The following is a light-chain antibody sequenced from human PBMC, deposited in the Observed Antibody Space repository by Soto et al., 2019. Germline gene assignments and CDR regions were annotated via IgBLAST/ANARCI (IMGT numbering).Light chain of an antibody. Sequence: ILMTQSPATLSVSPGERVTLSCRASQSVNSNLAWYQQKPAQAPRLLIYGASTRATGIPARFSGSGSGTEFTLTISSLQSEDFALYYCQQYNTWPPIFTFGPGTKVDIK. J-gene: IGKJ3*01. CDR2: GAS. CDR1: QSVNSN. CDR3: QQYNTWPPIFT. V-gene: IGKV3-15*01.